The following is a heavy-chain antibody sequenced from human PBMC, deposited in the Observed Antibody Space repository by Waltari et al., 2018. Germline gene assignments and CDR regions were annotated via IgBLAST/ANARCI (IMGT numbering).Heavy chain of an antibody. Sequence: EVQLVESGGGLVQPGGSLRLSCAASGFTFSSYWKSWVRQAPGKGLEWVANIKQDGSEKYYVDSVKGRFTISRDNAKNSLYLQMNSLRAEDTAVYYCARDVVYYGSGSPFSWGQGTLVTVSS. CDR1: GFTFSSYW. CDR3: ARDVVYYGSGSPFS. J-gene: IGHJ4*02. D-gene: IGHD3-10*01. V-gene: IGHV3-7*01. CDR2: IKQDGSEK.